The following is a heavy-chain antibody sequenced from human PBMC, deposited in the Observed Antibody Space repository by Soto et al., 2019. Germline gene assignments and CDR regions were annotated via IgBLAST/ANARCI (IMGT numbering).Heavy chain of an antibody. J-gene: IGHJ6*02. CDR1: GYTFTSYG. D-gene: IGHD3-9*01. CDR2: ISAYNGNT. V-gene: IGHV1-18*01. Sequence: QVQLVQSGAEVKKPGASVKVSCKASGYTFTSYGISWVRQAPGQGLEWMGWISAYNGNTNYAQKLQGRVTMTTDTSTSTGYMELRSLRSDDTAVYYGARDGYYDILTVMTDTPSYYYYYGMDVWGQGTTVTVSS. CDR3: ARDGYYDILTVMTDTPSYYYYYGMDV.